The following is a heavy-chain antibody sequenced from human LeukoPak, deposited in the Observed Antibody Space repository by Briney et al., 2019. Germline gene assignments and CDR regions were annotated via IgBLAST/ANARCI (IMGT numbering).Heavy chain of an antibody. CDR1: GGSISSYY. J-gene: IGHJ3*02. CDR3: ARVPTTVPWSDAFDI. D-gene: IGHD5-12*01. V-gene: IGHV4-59*01. CDR2: IYYSGST. Sequence: SETLSLTCTVSGGSISSYYWSWIRQPPGKGLEWIGYIYYSGSTNYNPSLKSRVTISVDTSKNQFSLQLSSVTAADTSVYYCARVPTTVPWSDAFDIWGQGTMVTVSS.